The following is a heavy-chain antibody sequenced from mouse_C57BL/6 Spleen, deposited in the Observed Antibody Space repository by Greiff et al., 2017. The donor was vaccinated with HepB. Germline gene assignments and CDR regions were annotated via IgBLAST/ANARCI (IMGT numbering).Heavy chain of an antibody. CDR1: GYTFTSYW. CDR2: IYPGSGST. D-gene: IGHD3-3*01. V-gene: IGHV1-55*01. Sequence: QVHVKQPGAELVKPGASVKMSCKASGYTFTSYWITWVKQRPGQGLEWIGDIYPGSGSTNYNEKFKSKATLTVDTSSSTAYMQLSSLTSEDSAVYYCARAGTPRGTDYWGQGTTLTVSS. J-gene: IGHJ2*01. CDR3: ARAGTPRGTDY.